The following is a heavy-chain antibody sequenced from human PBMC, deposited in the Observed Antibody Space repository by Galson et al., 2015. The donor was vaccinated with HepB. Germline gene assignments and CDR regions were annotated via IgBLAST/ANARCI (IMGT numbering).Heavy chain of an antibody. Sequence: SVKVSCKASGYTFTSYYMHWVRQAPGQGLEWMGIINPSGGSTSYAQKFQGRVTMTRDTSTSTVYMELSSLRSEDTAVYYCATQDPRRQQLFDYWGQGTLVTVSS. CDR1: GYTFTSYY. CDR3: ATQDPRRQQLFDY. D-gene: IGHD6-13*01. CDR2: INPSGGST. V-gene: IGHV1-46*01. J-gene: IGHJ4*02.